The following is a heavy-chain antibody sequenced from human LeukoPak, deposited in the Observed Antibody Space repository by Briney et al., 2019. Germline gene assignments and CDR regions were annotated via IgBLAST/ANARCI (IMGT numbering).Heavy chain of an antibody. J-gene: IGHJ3*02. Sequence: ASVKVSCKASGYTFTGYYVHWVRQAPGQGLEWMGWIDPLSGDTNYVQKFQGRVTMTRDTSISTAYMELSRLRSDDTAVFFCSGAVFFDYGLRPHLEAFYIWGKGKMVTVS. D-gene: IGHD4-17*01. CDR3: SGAVFFDYGLRPHLEAFYI. CDR1: GYTFTGYY. CDR2: IDPLSGDT. V-gene: IGHV1-2*02.